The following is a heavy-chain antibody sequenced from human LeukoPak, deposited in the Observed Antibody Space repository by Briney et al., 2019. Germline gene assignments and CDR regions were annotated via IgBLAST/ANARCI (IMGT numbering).Heavy chain of an antibody. Sequence: PGGSLRLSCAASGFTFSNHWMTWVRQAPGKGLEWVANIKPDESEKYYVGSVKGRFTISRDNAKNSLYLQMNSLRAEDTAVYYCAKWGPYDILTGRINWGQGTLVTVSS. CDR3: AKWGPYDILTGRIN. D-gene: IGHD3-9*01. V-gene: IGHV3-7*03. J-gene: IGHJ4*02. CDR1: GFTFSNHW. CDR2: IKPDESEK.